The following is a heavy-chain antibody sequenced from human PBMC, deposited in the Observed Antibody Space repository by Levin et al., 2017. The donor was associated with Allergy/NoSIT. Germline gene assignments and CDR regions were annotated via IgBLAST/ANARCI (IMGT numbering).Heavy chain of an antibody. CDR2: VYYNGGS. Sequence: PSETLSLTCTVSGGSIGTGDYYWSWIRQAPGKGLEWMGYVYYNGGSFSKPSLKSRLSQSIDMSKNQFSLKLTSVTAADTAVYYCAREGYGSYFDSWGQGLLVTVSS. J-gene: IGHJ4*02. CDR3: AREGYGSYFDS. D-gene: IGHD1-26*01. V-gene: IGHV4-30-4*08. CDR1: GGSIGTGDYY.